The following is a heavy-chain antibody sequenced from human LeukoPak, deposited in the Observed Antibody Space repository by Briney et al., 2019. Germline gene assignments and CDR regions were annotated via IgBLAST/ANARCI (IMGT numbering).Heavy chain of an antibody. D-gene: IGHD3-3*01. CDR3: AREPFWSGYYSNLHFDY. CDR1: GFTFSSYW. V-gene: IGHV3-7*01. CDR2: IKPDGSEK. J-gene: IGHJ4*02. Sequence: GGSLRLSCAASGFTFSSYWMSWVRQAPGKGLEWVANIKPDGSEKYYVDSVKGRFTMSRDNAKNSLYLQMNSLRAEDTAVYYCAREPFWSGYYSNLHFDYWGQGTLVTVSS.